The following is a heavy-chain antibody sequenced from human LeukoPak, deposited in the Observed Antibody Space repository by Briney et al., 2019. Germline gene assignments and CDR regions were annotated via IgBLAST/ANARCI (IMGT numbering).Heavy chain of an antibody. V-gene: IGHV3-48*01. CDR2: VSTSGSSA. CDR1: GFTFSGYS. D-gene: IGHD4-11*01. Sequence: GGSLRLSCAGSGFTFSGYSMHWVRQAPGKGLEWVAYVSTSGSSAYYTDSVQGRFTISRDNAKNSLYLQMNTLRAEDTAVYYCAKGGPYSKYDYWGQGTLVTVSS. J-gene: IGHJ4*02. CDR3: AKGGPYSKYDY.